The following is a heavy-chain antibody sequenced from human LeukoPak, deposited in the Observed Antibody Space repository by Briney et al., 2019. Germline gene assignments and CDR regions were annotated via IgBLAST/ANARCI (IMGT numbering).Heavy chain of an antibody. J-gene: IGHJ4*02. V-gene: IGHV4-39*01. CDR2: FYYSGST. D-gene: IGHD5-24*01. Sequence: SETLSLTCTVSGGSITSSSYYWGWIRQPPGKGLQWIGSFYYSGSTYYNPSLKSRVTIYVDTSKNQFSLKLSSVTAADTAVYYCARGRRDGYNLEYFDKWGQGTLVTVSS. CDR1: GGSITSSSYY. CDR3: ARGRRDGYNLEYFDK.